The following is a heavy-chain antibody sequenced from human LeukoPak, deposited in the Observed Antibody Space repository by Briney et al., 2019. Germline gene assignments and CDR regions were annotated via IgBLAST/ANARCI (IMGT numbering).Heavy chain of an antibody. CDR1: GFTFSSYG. V-gene: IGHV3-30*18. CDR2: ISYDGSNK. J-gene: IGHJ4*02. D-gene: IGHD5-18*01. Sequence: GGSLRLSCAASGFTFSSYGMHWVRQAPNRGLEWVAVISYDGSNKYYADSVKGRFTISRDKSKNTLYLHMNSLRAEDTAVYYCAKQVQISVNYFDYWGQGTLVTVSS. CDR3: AKQVQISVNYFDY.